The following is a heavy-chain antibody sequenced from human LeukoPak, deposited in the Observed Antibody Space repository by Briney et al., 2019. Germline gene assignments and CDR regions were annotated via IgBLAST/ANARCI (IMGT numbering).Heavy chain of an antibody. J-gene: IGHJ5*02. CDR2: IIPIFGTA. Sequence: SVKVSCKASGGTFSSYAISWVRQAPGQGLEWMGGIIPIFGTANYAQKFQGRVTMTEDTSTDTAYMELSSLRSEDTAVYYCATGLDSYSGLPWGQGTLVTVSS. CDR1: GGTFSSYA. D-gene: IGHD1-26*01. V-gene: IGHV1-69*06. CDR3: ATGLDSYSGLP.